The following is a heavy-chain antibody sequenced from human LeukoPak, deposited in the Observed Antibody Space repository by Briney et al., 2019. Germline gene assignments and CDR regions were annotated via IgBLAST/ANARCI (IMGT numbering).Heavy chain of an antibody. CDR2: IYYSGST. V-gene: IGHV4-59*01. CDR3: AREARGPGIAVNGAFDI. Sequence: SETLSLTCTVSGGSISSYYWSWIRQPPGKGLEWIWYIYYSGSTNYNPPLKSRVTISVDTSKNQFSLKLSSVTAANTAVYYCAREARGPGIAVNGAFDIWGQGTMVTVSS. CDR1: GGSISSYY. D-gene: IGHD6-19*01. J-gene: IGHJ3*02.